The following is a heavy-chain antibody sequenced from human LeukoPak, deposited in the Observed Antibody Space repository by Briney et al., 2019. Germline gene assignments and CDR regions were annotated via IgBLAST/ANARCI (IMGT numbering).Heavy chain of an antibody. V-gene: IGHV3-30-3*01. CDR1: GFTFSSYA. J-gene: IGHJ3*01. Sequence: PGGSLRLSCAASGFTFSSYAMHWVRQAPGKGLEWVAVISYDGSNKYYADSVKGRFTISRDNSKNTLYLQMNSLRAEDTAVYYCARGSEWAGEGAFDLWGQGTLVTVSS. CDR3: ARGSEWAGEGAFDL. CDR2: ISYDGSNK. D-gene: IGHD1-26*01.